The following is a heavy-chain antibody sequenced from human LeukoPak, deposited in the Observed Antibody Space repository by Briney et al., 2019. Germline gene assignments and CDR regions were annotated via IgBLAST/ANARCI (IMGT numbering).Heavy chain of an antibody. D-gene: IGHD1-26*01. CDR2: ILSTFYT. CDR1: GLTFSNHG. V-gene: IGHV3-23*01. CDR3: HKDLLGAGRY. J-gene: IGHJ4*02. Sequence: RGSLRPSSAVSGLTFSNHGMSWVRQAPGKGLEWVSTILSTFYTYFSDAVRGRFTISRDNSANTLYLQMNSLTDDDTAIYYCHKDLLGAGRYWGQGTLLTVSS.